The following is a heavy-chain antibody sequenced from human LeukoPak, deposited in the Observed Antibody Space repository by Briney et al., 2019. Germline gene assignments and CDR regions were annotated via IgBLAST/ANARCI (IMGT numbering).Heavy chain of an antibody. V-gene: IGHV3-23*01. J-gene: IGHJ4*02. D-gene: IGHD5-12*01. CDR1: GFTFSSHG. CDR3: ARAPEYSGYDAEVVDY. Sequence: GGTLRLSCAASGFTFSSHGMNWVRQAPGKGLEGVSGISPSGGITYYTDSVKGRFTISRDNSKNTVSLQMNSLRGEDTAVYYCARAPEYSGYDAEVVDYWGQGTLVTVSS. CDR2: ISPSGGIT.